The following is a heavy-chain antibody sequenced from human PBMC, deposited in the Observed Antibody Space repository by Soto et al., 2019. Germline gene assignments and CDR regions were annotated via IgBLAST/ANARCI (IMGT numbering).Heavy chain of an antibody. CDR3: ARETVMITFGGVIADAFDS. CDR2: IWYDGSNK. CDR1: GFTFSRYG. Sequence: SLRLSCAASGFTFSRYGMHWVRQAPGKGLEWVAVIWYDGSNKYYADSVKGRFTSSRDNSENTVYLQMNSLRAEDAAVYYCARETVMITFGGVIADAFDSWGPGTLVTVSS. V-gene: IGHV3-33*01. D-gene: IGHD3-16*02. J-gene: IGHJ3*02.